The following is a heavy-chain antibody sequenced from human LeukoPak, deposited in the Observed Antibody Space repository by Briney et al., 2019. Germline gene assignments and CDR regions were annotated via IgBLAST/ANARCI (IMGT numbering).Heavy chain of an antibody. D-gene: IGHD1-26*01. J-gene: IGHJ4*02. CDR1: GFTFSSHW. V-gene: IGHV3-74*01. Sequence: PGGSLRLSCAASGFTFSSHWMHWVRQAPRKGLVWVSGISSDGSRPRYADSVNGRFTISRDNAKNTLYLQMNSLRAEDTAVYFCVRDGQGSTPHDYWGQGTLVTVSS. CDR3: VRDGQGSTPHDY. CDR2: ISSDGSRP.